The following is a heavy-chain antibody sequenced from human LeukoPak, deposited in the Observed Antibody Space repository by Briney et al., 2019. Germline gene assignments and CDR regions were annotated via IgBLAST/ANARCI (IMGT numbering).Heavy chain of an antibody. Sequence: GGSLRLSCEASGVTFSSYVMSWVRQAPGKRPEWVSGISGSGGGTYYADSVKGRFAISRDNSKNTLDLQMNSLRAEDTVVYYCVQEGPRGLAFDIWGQGTKVTVSS. CDR1: GVTFSSYV. CDR2: ISGSGGGT. CDR3: VQEGPRGLAFDI. J-gene: IGHJ3*02. V-gene: IGHV3-23*01.